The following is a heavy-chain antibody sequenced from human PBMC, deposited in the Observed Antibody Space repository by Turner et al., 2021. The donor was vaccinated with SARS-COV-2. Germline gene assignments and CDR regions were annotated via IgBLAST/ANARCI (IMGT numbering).Heavy chain of an antibody. CDR1: GGSLSGYY. D-gene: IGHD3-3*01. Sequence: QVQPQQWGAGPLKPSETLSLICAVNGGSLSGYYWTWIRQPPGKGLEWIEEVHPYGATYYNPSLKSRVSMSVDTSKNQFSLKLNSVTAADTAFYYCARGDDPRKSGVVWGQGTLVTVSS. CDR3: ARGDDPRKSGVV. J-gene: IGHJ4*02. CDR2: VHPYGAT. V-gene: IGHV4-34*01.